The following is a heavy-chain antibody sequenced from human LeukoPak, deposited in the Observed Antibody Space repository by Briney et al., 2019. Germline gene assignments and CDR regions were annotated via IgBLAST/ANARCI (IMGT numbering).Heavy chain of an antibody. Sequence: GGSLRLPCAASGFTFSSYEMNWVRQAPGKGLEWLSYISSSGSTMYYADSVKGRFTISRDNAKNSLYLQMNSLRPEDTAVYYCARWDYWGQGTLVTVSS. CDR1: GFTFSSYE. V-gene: IGHV3-48*03. J-gene: IGHJ4*02. CDR2: ISSSGSTM. CDR3: ARWDY.